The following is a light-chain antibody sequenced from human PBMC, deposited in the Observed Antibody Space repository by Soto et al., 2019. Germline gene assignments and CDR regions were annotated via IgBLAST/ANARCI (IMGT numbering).Light chain of an antibody. J-gene: IGKJ1*01. CDR3: QQYNNWPLTWT. CDR1: QSVSSH. Sequence: EIVMTQSPATLSVSPGERATLSCRASQSVSSHLAWYQHKPGQAPRLLIYDASTRATDVPDRFTGSGPATEFTLTISSLQSEDFAVYYCQQYNNWPLTWTFGLGTKVDIK. V-gene: IGKV3-15*01. CDR2: DAS.